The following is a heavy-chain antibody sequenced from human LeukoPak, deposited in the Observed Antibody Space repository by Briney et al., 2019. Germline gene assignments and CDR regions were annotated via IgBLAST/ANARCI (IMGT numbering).Heavy chain of an antibody. J-gene: IGHJ4*02. CDR3: ARDRELWLGLRIDY. V-gene: IGHV3-30-3*01. CDR1: GFTFSNYA. CDR2: ISYDGSDK. D-gene: IGHD5-18*01. Sequence: GGSLRLSCAASGFTFSNYAMHWVRQAPGKGLEWVAVISYDGSDKYYADSVKGRFTISRDNSKNTLYLQMNSLRPEDTAVYYCARDRELWLGLRIDYWGQGTLVTVSS.